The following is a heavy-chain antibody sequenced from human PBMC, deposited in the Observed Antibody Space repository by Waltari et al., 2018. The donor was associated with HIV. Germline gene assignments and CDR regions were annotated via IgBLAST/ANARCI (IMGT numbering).Heavy chain of an antibody. J-gene: IGHJ5*02. CDR3: ARGNDVIGNWFDP. CDR2: IFHSGSA. V-gene: IGHV4-59*13. D-gene: IGHD3-10*01. CDR1: AGPISVYY. Sequence: QVQLRESGPGLVKPSETLSLPCSPSAGPISVYYCSWIRQSPGKALEWIGYIFHSGSAKYNPSLKSRVTMSVDTSKNQFSLKRISVTAADTAVYYCARGNDVIGNWFDPWGRGTRVIVSS.